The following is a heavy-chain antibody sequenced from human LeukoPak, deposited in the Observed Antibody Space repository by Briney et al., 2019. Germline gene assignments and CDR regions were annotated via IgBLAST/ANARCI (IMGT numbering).Heavy chain of an antibody. D-gene: IGHD2-2*01. J-gene: IGHJ6*03. CDR2: INPNSGGT. V-gene: IGHV1-2*02. CDR3: ARVPAANFYYYYMDV. CDR1: GYTFTGYY. Sequence: ASVKVSCKASGYTFTGYYMHWVRQAPGQGLEWMGWINPNSGGTTYAQTFQGRVTLTRDTSISTAYMELGKLRSDDTAVYYCARVPAANFYYYYMDVWAEGPRSPSP.